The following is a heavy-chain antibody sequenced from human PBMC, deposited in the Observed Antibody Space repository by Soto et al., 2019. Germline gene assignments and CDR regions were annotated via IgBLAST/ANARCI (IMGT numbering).Heavy chain of an antibody. V-gene: IGHV3-15*01. Sequence: EVQLVESGGGLVKPGGSLRLSCAASGFTFSNAWMSWVRQAPGKGLEWVGRIKSKTDGGTTDYAAPVKGRFTISREDSKNTLELQMNSQKTEDTAVYYCATDQEGFLGGDVWGQGTTVTVSS. CDR2: IKSKTDGGTT. D-gene: IGHD2-15*01. CDR1: GFTFSNAW. J-gene: IGHJ6*02. CDR3: ATDQEGFLGGDV.